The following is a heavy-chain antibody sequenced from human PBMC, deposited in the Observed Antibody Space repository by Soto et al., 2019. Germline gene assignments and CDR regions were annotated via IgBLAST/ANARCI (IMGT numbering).Heavy chain of an antibody. CDR3: ARHILLGISPREYYAMGV. Sequence: EVQLVQSGAEVKKSGESLMISCRGSGYSFTTYWIGWVRQMPGKGLEWMGIIRPGDSDTIHSPSFQGQVTISADKSISTTYLQWSSLKASHTAMYYCARHILLGISPREYYAMGVWGQGTAVTVS. CDR1: GYSFTTYW. J-gene: IGHJ6*02. V-gene: IGHV5-51*01. CDR2: IRPGDSDT. D-gene: IGHD6-13*01.